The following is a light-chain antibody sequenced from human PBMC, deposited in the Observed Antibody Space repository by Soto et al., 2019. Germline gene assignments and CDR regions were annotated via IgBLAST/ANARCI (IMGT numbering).Light chain of an antibody. CDR3: QQYNNWPQT. CDR1: QSVSSN. V-gene: IGKV3-15*01. J-gene: IGKJ1*01. Sequence: EIVMTQSPATLSVSPGERATLSCRASQSVSSNLAWYQQKPGQAPRLLIYGASTRANGIPARFSGSGSGTEITLPSSSLQSEEFAAYYCQQYNNWPQTFGQGTNVEIK. CDR2: GAS.